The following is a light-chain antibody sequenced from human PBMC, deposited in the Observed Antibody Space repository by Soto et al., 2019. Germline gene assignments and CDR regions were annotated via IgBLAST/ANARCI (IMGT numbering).Light chain of an antibody. CDR2: AAS. CDR1: QSISSY. V-gene: IGKV1-39*01. J-gene: IGKJ5*01. Sequence: DIQMTQSPSSLSASVGDRVTISCRASQSISSYLNWYQQKPGKAPKLLIYAASSLQSGVPSRFSGSRSGTDFTLTISSLQPEDFATYYCQQSYSTPPFGQGTRREIK. CDR3: QQSYSTPP.